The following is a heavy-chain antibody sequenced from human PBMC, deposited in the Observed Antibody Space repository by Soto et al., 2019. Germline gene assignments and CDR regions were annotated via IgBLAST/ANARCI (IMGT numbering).Heavy chain of an antibody. Sequence: QVQLVQSGAEEKKPGASVKVSCKASGYTFSSYAMDWVRQAPGRRLEWMGWINAGNGNTKYSQKFQGRVTISRDTSASTAYMELSSLRSEDTAVYYCARDLGWLQFDYWGQGTLVTVSS. CDR3: ARDLGWLQFDY. CDR2: INAGNGNT. CDR1: GYTFSSYA. J-gene: IGHJ4*02. V-gene: IGHV1-3*05. D-gene: IGHD5-12*01.